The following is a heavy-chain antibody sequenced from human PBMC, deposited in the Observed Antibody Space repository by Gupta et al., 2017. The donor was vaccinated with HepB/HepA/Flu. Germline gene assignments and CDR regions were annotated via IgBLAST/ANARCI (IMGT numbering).Heavy chain of an antibody. CDR1: GFSISNYA. CDR3: ALGGLRWLDP. Sequence: EVQLLESGGGLVQPGGSLRLSCAASGFSISNYAMTWVRQAPGKGLEWVSLLSGGRTDDADSVQGRFTISRDNSNNTLYLQMKRLGAEDTAIYYCALGGLRWLDPWGHGSLVTISS. V-gene: IGHV3-23*01. D-gene: IGHD3-16*01. J-gene: IGHJ5*02. CDR2: LSGGRT.